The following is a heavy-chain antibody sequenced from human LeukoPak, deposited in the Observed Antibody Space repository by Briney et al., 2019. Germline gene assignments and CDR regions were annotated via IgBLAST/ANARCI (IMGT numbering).Heavy chain of an antibody. V-gene: IGHV3-23*01. J-gene: IGHJ6*02. Sequence: GGSLRLSCAASGFTFSSYAMSWVRQAPGKGLEWVSAISGSGGSTYYADSVKGRFTISRDNSKNTLYLQMNSLRAEDTAVYYCARDFDPSYDFWSGYSLGYYYYGMDVWGQGTTVTVSS. CDR2: ISGSGGST. D-gene: IGHD3-3*01. CDR1: GFTFSSYA. CDR3: ARDFDPSYDFWSGYSLGYYYYGMDV.